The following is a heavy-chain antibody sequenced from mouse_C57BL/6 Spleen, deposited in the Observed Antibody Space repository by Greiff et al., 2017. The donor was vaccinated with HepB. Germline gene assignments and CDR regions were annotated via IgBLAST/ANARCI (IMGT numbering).Heavy chain of an antibody. CDR2: ISSGGDYI. CDR3: TRYYYYGSYFDY. V-gene: IGHV5-9-1*02. Sequence: EVKLVESGEGLVKPGGSLKLSCAASGFTFSSYAMSWVRQTPEKRLEWVAYISSGGDYIYYADTVKGRFTISRDNARNTLYLQMSSLKSEDTAMYYCTRYYYYGSYFDYWGQGTTLTVSS. J-gene: IGHJ2*01. D-gene: IGHD1-1*01. CDR1: GFTFSSYA.